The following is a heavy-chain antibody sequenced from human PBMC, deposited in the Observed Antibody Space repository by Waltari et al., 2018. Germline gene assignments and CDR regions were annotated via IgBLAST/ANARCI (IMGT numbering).Heavy chain of an antibody. CDR1: GGPFSSYA. D-gene: IGHD1-20*01. V-gene: IGHV1-69*14. Sequence: QVQLVQSGAEVKKPGSSVKVSCKASGGPFSSYAISWVRQAPGQGLEWMGGIMPIFGTAKYAQKFQGRVTITADKSTSTAYMELSSLRSEDTAVYYCARTPRYDSHANEIWGQGTMVTVSS. J-gene: IGHJ3*02. CDR3: ARTPRYDSHANEI. CDR2: IMPIFGTA.